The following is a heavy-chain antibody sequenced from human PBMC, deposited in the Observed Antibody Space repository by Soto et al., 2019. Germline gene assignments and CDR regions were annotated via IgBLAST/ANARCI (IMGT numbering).Heavy chain of an antibody. V-gene: IGHV4-30-4*01. CDR2: IFYRGAT. J-gene: IGHJ6*02. CDR1: GDSISNGDSY. CDR3: ARAPKPYYYYGMDV. Sequence: SETLSLTCTVSGDSISNGDSYWSWIRQPPGKGLEWTGFIFYRGATYYNPSLKSRVTISVDASKNHFSLSLSSVTAADTAVYYCARAPKPYYYYGMDVWGQGTTVTVSS.